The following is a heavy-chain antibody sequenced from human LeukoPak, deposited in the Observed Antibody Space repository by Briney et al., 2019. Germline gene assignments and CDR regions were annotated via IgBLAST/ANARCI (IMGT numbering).Heavy chain of an antibody. CDR1: EFTFSTYA. V-gene: IGHV3-30*04. CDR2: ISYDGRNK. D-gene: IGHD3-22*01. CDR3: AKVSAVYYDSSGYYCFDY. Sequence: GGSLRLSCAASEFTFSTYAMHWVRQAPGKGLEWVTLISYDGRNKYYADSVKGRFTISRDNSKNTLYLQMNSLRAEDTAVYYCAKVSAVYYDSSGYYCFDYWGQGTLVTVSS. J-gene: IGHJ4*02.